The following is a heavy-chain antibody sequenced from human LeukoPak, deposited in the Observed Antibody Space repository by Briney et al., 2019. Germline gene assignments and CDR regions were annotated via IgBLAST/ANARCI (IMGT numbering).Heavy chain of an antibody. CDR3: ARARDTAMVYYYYYMDV. CDR2: IIPIFGTA. D-gene: IGHD5-18*01. V-gene: IGHV1-69*13. J-gene: IGHJ6*03. Sequence: GASVKVSCKASGGTFSSYAISWVRQAPGQGLEWMGGIIPIFGTANYAQKFQGRVTITADESTSTAYMELSSLRSEDTAVYYCARARDTAMVYYYYYMDVWGKGTTVTVS. CDR1: GGTFSSYA.